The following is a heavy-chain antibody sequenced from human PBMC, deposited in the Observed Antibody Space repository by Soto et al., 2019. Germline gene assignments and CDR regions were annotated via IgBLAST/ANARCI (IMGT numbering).Heavy chain of an antibody. D-gene: IGHD2-2*01. CDR3: ARDPIVVVPAAMRGDDAFDI. Sequence: ASVKVSCKASGGTFSSYAISWVRQAPGQGLEWMGGIIPIFGTANYAQKFQGRVTITADESTSTAYMELSSLRSEDTAVYYCARDPIVVVPAAMRGDDAFDIWGQGTMVTVSS. J-gene: IGHJ3*02. CDR2: IIPIFGTA. V-gene: IGHV1-69*13. CDR1: GGTFSSYA.